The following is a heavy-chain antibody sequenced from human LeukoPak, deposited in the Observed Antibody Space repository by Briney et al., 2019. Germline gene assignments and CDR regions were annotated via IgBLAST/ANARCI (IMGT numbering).Heavy chain of an antibody. CDR2: IYTSGST. D-gene: IGHD3-10*01. J-gene: IGHJ6*03. CDR3: ARVSALWFGELYHYYYYMDV. Sequence: SQTLSLTCTVSGGSISSGSYYWSWIRQPAGKGLEWIGRIYTSGSTNYNPSLKSRVTISVDTSKNQFSLKLSSVTAADTAVYYCARVSALWFGELYHYYYYMDVWGKGTTVTVSS. CDR1: GGSISSGSYY. V-gene: IGHV4-61*02.